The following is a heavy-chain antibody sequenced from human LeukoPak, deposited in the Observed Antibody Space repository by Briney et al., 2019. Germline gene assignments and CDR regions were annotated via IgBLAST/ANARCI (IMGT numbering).Heavy chain of an antibody. CDR3: ARDPSGITFGGVIVIGFDY. CDR1: EYTFTGYY. J-gene: IGHJ4*02. Sequence: ASVNVSCKASEYTFTGYYMHWVRQAPGQGLEWMGWINPNSGSTIYAQEFQGRVTLTRDTSIGTGYMELRSLRSDDTAMYYCARDPSGITFGGVIVIGFDYWGQGTLVTVSS. CDR2: INPNSGST. D-gene: IGHD3-16*02. V-gene: IGHV1-2*02.